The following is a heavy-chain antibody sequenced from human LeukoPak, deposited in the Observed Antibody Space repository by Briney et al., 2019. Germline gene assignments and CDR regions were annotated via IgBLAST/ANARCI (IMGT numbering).Heavy chain of an antibody. Sequence: PGQSLRLSCAASGFLFSNYSMNWVRQPPGKGLEWIGEVFDGGRTNSNPSLKSRITLSIDGSKNQFSLKLNSVTAADTAVYYCAGNGAYAIDHWGQGTLVTVSS. CDR2: VFDGGRT. J-gene: IGHJ4*02. D-gene: IGHD4-17*01. CDR1: GFLFSNYS. CDR3: AGNGAYAIDH. V-gene: IGHV4-34*12.